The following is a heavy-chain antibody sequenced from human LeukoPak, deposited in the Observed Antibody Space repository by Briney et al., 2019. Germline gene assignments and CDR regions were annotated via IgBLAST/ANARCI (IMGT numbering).Heavy chain of an antibody. CDR1: GGSISSSSYY. J-gene: IGHJ5*02. D-gene: IGHD2-2*01. CDR2: IHYSGST. CDR3: AGVRYCSSTSCFFDP. Sequence: PSETLSLTCTVSGGSISSSSYYWGWIRQPPGKGLEWIGSIHYSGSTYYNPSLKSRVTISVDTSKNQFSLKLSSVTAADTAVYYCAGVRYCSSTSCFFDPWGQGTLVTVSS. V-gene: IGHV4-39*07.